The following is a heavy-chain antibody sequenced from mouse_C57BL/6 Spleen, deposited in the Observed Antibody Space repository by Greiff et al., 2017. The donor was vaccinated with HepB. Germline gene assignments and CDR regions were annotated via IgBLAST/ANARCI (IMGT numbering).Heavy chain of an antibody. D-gene: IGHD2-5*01. CDR2: IHPNSGST. J-gene: IGHJ3*01. CDR1: GYTFTSYW. V-gene: IGHV1-64*01. Sequence: QVQLQQPGAELVKPGASVKLSCKASGYTFTSYWMHWVKQRPGQGLVWIGMIHPNSGSTNYNEKFKSKATLTVDKSSSTAYMQLSSLTSEDSAVYYCARSNSNYRFAYWGQGTLVTVSA. CDR3: ARSNSNYRFAY.